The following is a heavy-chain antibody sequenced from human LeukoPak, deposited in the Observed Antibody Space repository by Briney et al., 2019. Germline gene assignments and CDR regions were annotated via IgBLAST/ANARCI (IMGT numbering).Heavy chain of an antibody. D-gene: IGHD3-10*01. CDR1: GFTLSNHW. J-gene: IGHJ4*02. CDR2: ISSDGSIT. CDR3: ARHLNYYLDY. V-gene: IGHV3-74*01. Sequence: GGSLRLSCAASGFTLSNHWMIWVRQAPGKGLVWVSRISSDGSITGYADSVKGRFTISRDNAKNTLYLQMNSLRAEDTAVYYCARHLNYYLDYWGQGTLVTVSS.